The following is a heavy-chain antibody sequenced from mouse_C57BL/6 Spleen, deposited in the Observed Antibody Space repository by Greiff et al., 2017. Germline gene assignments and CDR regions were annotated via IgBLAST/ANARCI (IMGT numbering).Heavy chain of an antibody. CDR2: IYPGDGDT. Sequence: VQLVESGPELVKPGASVKISCKASGYAFSSSWMNWVKQRPGKGLEWIGRIYPGDGDTNYNGKFKGKATLTADKSSSTAYMQLSSLTSEDSAVYFCARSSTALERAYYAMDYWGQGTSVTVSS. CDR1: GYAFSSSW. D-gene: IGHD1-2*01. V-gene: IGHV1-82*01. CDR3: ARSSTALERAYYAMDY. J-gene: IGHJ4*01.